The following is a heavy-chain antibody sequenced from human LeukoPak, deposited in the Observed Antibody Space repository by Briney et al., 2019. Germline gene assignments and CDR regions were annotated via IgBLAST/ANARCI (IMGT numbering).Heavy chain of an antibody. CDR3: ARDPNFIAARPGWFDP. V-gene: IGHV1-18*01. CDR2: ISAYNGNT. D-gene: IGHD6-6*01. J-gene: IGHJ5*02. CDR1: GYTFTSYG. Sequence: GASVKVSCKASGYTFTSYGISWVRQAPGQGLEWMGWISAYNGNTNYAQKLQGRVTMTTDTSTSTAYMELRSLRSDDTAVYYCARDPNFIAARPGWFDPWGQGTLVTVSS.